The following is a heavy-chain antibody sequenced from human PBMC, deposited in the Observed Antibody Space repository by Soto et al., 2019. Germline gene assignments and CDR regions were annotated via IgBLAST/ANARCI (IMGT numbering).Heavy chain of an antibody. D-gene: IGHD6-19*01. Sequence: SETLSLTCTVSCVSTTSHYWSWIRQSPGKGLEWIAYMHHSGSTNYNPSLKSRVTVSIDTSKSQVSLRLSSVTAADTAVYYCARDQGSGWSDYWGQGTLVTVSS. J-gene: IGHJ4*02. CDR2: MHHSGST. CDR1: CVSTTSHY. CDR3: ARDQGSGWSDY. V-gene: IGHV4-59*11.